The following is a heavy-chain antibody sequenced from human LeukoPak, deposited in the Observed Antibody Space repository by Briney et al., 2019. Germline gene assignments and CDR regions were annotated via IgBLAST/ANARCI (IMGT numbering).Heavy chain of an antibody. CDR3: AGQREAADY. CDR1: GYSISSGYY. D-gene: IGHD6-25*01. V-gene: IGHV4-38-2*01. Sequence: SETLSLTYAVSGYSISSGYYWGWIRQPPGKGLEWIGSIYHSGSTYYNPSLKSRVTISVDTSKNQFSLKLSSVTAADTAVYYCAGQREAADYWGQGTLVTVSS. CDR2: IYHSGST. J-gene: IGHJ4*02.